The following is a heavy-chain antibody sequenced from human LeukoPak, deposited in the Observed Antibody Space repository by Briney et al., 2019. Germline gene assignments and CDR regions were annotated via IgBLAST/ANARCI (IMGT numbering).Heavy chain of an antibody. V-gene: IGHV1-69*05. D-gene: IGHD6-19*01. Sequence: GASVKVSCKASGGTFSSYAISWVRQAPGQGLEWMGRIIPIFGTANYAQKFQGRVTITTDESTSTAYMELSSLRSEDTAVYYCARGGSSGWYPSSAALDYWGQGTLVTVSS. CDR3: ARGGSSGWYPSSAALDY. CDR2: IIPIFGTA. CDR1: GGTFSSYA. J-gene: IGHJ4*02.